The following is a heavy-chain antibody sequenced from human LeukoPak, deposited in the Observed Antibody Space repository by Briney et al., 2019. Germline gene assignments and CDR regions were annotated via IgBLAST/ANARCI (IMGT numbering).Heavy chain of an antibody. Sequence: GGSLRLSCAASGFTFSSYGMHWVRQAPGKGLVWVSRINSDGINTSYADSVKGRFTISRDNAKNTLNLQMDSLRAEDTAVYYCARDLGQYYDTSDNWFDPWGQGTLVTVSS. CDR1: GFTFSSYG. J-gene: IGHJ5*02. CDR3: ARDLGQYYDTSDNWFDP. V-gene: IGHV3-74*01. CDR2: INSDGINT. D-gene: IGHD3-22*01.